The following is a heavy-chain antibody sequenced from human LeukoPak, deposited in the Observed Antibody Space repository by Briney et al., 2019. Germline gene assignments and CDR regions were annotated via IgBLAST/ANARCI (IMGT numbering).Heavy chain of an antibody. Sequence: PSETLSLTCTVSGGSISSYYWSWIRQPPGKGLEWIGYIYYSGSTNYNPSLKSRVTISVDTSKNPFSLKLSSVTAADTAVYYCARYFTSGWYSIGVDYWGQGTLVTVSS. CDR3: ARYFTSGWYSIGVDY. CDR2: IYYSGST. D-gene: IGHD6-19*01. CDR1: GGSISSYY. J-gene: IGHJ4*02. V-gene: IGHV4-59*01.